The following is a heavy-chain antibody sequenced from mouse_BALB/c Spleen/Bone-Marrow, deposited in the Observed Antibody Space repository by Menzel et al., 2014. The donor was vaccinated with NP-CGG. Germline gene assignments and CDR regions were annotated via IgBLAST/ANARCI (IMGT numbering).Heavy chain of an antibody. CDR1: GFTFSSFG. CDR2: ISSVSSTI. J-gene: IGHJ2*01. CDR3: TRGGNWDDFDY. V-gene: IGHV5-17*02. D-gene: IGHD4-1*01. Sequence: VQLKESGGGLVQPGGSRKLSCAASGFTFSSFGMHWVRQAPEKGLEWVAYISSVSSTIYYADTVKGRFTISRDNPKNTLFLQMTSLRSEDTAMYYCTRGGNWDDFDYWGQGTTLTASS.